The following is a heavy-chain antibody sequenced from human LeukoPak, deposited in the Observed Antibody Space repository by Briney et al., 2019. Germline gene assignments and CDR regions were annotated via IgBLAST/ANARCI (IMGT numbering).Heavy chain of an antibody. CDR2: IYYSGNT. CDR3: ARQTSGMAFDI. Sequence: SETLSLTCTVSGGSISSSSSYWGWIRQPPGKGLEWIGSIYYSGNTNYSPSLESRVTVSVDTSTNQFSLKLSSVTAADTSVYHCARQTSGMAFDIWGQGIMVTVSS. CDR1: GGSISSSSSY. D-gene: IGHD1-26*01. V-gene: IGHV4-39*01. J-gene: IGHJ3*02.